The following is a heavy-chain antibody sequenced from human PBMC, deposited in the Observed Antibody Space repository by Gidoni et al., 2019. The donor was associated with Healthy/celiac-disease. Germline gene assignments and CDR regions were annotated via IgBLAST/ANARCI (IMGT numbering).Heavy chain of an antibody. CDR1: GFPFSSYA. Sequence: QVQLVESGGGVVQPGRSLRLSCAASGFPFSSYAMHWVRQAPGKGLEWVAVISYDGSNKYYADSVKGRFTISRDNSKNTLYLQMNSLRAEDTAVYYCARDSPYSSDGFDYWGQGTLVTVSS. D-gene: IGHD6-19*01. J-gene: IGHJ4*02. CDR2: ISYDGSNK. CDR3: ARDSPYSSDGFDY. V-gene: IGHV3-30-3*01.